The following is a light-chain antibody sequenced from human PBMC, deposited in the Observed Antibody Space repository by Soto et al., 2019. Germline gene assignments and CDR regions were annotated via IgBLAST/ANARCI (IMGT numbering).Light chain of an antibody. Sequence: DIPMTQSPSSLSASVGDRVTITCRASQSISSYLNWYQQKPGKAPKLLIYAASSLQSGVPSRFSGSGSGTDFTLTISSLQPEDFATYYCQQSYSTPPEFGPGTKVDIK. V-gene: IGKV1-39*01. CDR2: AAS. CDR1: QSISSY. J-gene: IGKJ3*01. CDR3: QQSYSTPPE.